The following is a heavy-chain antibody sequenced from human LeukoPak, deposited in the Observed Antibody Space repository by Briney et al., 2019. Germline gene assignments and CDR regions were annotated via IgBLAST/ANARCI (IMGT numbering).Heavy chain of an antibody. V-gene: IGHV3-74*03. J-gene: IGHJ3*02. Sequence: GGSLRLSCVGSGFTFSSYWMHWVRQAPGKGPVWVSHINSDESNIMYADSVKGRFTISRDNAKNTLYLQMNSLRVEDMAMYYCARVKEIGGAFDIWGQGTMVTVSS. CDR1: GFTFSSYW. CDR2: INSDESNI. CDR3: ARVKEIGGAFDI. D-gene: IGHD3-16*01.